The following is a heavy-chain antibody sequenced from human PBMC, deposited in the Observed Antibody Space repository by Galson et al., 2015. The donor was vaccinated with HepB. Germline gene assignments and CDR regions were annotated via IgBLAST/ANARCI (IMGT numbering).Heavy chain of an antibody. CDR3: ARSDYYGSGTTEY. D-gene: IGHD3-10*01. Sequence: SLRLSCAASGFTFSSYGMHWVRQAPGKGLEWVAVIWYDGNNKYYADSVKGRPTISRDNSKNTLYLRMNSLRVEDTAVYYCARSDYYGSGTTEYWGQGILVTVSS. J-gene: IGHJ4*02. V-gene: IGHV3-33*08. CDR1: GFTFSSYG. CDR2: IWYDGNNK.